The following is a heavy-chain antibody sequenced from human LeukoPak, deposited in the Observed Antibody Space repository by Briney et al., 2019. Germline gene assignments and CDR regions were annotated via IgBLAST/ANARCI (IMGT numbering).Heavy chain of an antibody. CDR3: AKDYPPDSGGPPFFDY. Sequence: GGSLRLSCAASGFTFSSYAMSWVRQAPGKGLEWVSGIEYSGGGGGPYYADSVKGRFTISRDNSKNTVYLQMSSLRAEDTAVYYCAKDYPPDSGGPPFFDYWGQGTLVTVSS. J-gene: IGHJ4*02. V-gene: IGHV3-23*01. D-gene: IGHD3-10*01. CDR1: GFTFSSYA. CDR2: IEYSGGGGGP.